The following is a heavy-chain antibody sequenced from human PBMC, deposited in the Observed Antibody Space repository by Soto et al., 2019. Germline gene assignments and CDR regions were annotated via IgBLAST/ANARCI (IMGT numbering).Heavy chain of an antibody. CDR1: GYTLSELS. V-gene: IGHV1-24*01. D-gene: IGHD2-2*02. CDR2: FDLEDGET. J-gene: IGHJ6*02. CDR3: AREGAQDCSSTSCYIYYYYYGMDV. Sequence: ASVKVSCKVSGYTLSELSMHWVRQAPGKGLEWIGGFDLEDGETTYAQKLQGRVTMTTDTSTSTAYMELRSLRSDDTAVYYCAREGAQDCSSTSCYIYYYYYGMDVWGQGTTVTVSS.